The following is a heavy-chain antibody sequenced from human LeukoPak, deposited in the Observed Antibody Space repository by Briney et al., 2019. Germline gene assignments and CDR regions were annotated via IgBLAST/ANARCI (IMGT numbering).Heavy chain of an antibody. CDR1: GFTFSSYA. J-gene: IGHJ6*02. V-gene: IGHV3-23*01. CDR3: AKVTQQQLVRQYYYYGMDV. CDR2: ISGSGGST. D-gene: IGHD6-13*01. Sequence: TGGSLRLSCAASGFTFSSYAMSWVRQAPGRGLEWVSAISGSGGSTYCADSVKGRFTISRDNSKNTLYLQMNSLRAEDTAVYYCAKVTQQQLVRQYYYYGMDVWGQGTTVTVSS.